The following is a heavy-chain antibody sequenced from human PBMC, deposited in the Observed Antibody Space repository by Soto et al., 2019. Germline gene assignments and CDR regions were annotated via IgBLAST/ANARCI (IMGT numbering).Heavy chain of an antibody. CDR3: AKDLFRGSHRRYYGMDV. D-gene: IGHD1-26*01. CDR2: VSYDGSNK. V-gene: IGHV3-30*18. J-gene: IGHJ6*02. Sequence: QVQLVESGGGVVQPGRSLRLSCAASGFTFSSYGMHWVRQAPGKGLEWVAVVSYDGSNKYYADSVKGRFTISRDNSKNTLYLQMNSLRAEDTAVYYCAKDLFRGSHRRYYGMDVWGQGTTVTVSS. CDR1: GFTFSSYG.